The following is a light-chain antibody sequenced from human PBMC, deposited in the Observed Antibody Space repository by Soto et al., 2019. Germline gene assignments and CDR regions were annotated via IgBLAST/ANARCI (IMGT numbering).Light chain of an antibody. CDR3: SSYTSATTYV. CDR2: EVS. V-gene: IGLV2-14*01. J-gene: IGLJ1*01. CDR1: SSDVGGYNY. Sequence: QSALTQPASVSGSPGQSITISCTGTSSDVGGYNYVSWYQHHPGKAPKLMIHEVSDRPSGISNRFSGSKSGNTASLTISGLQAEVEADYYCSSYTSATTYVFGTGTKLTVL.